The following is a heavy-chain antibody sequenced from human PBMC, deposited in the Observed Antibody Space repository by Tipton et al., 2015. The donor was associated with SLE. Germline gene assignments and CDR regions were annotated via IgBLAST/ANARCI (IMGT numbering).Heavy chain of an antibody. CDR1: GYTFTSYG. J-gene: IGHJ6*03. Sequence: QVQLVQSGAEVKKPGASVKVSCKASGYTFTSYGISWVRQAPGQGLEWMGWISAYNGNTNYAQKLQGRVTMTTDTSTSTAYMELRSLRSDDTAVYYCARAQTYYDFWSGYSSGYYYYYMDVWGKGTTVTVSS. V-gene: IGHV1-18*01. CDR3: ARAQTYYDFWSGYSSGYYYYYMDV. D-gene: IGHD3-3*01. CDR2: ISAYNGNT.